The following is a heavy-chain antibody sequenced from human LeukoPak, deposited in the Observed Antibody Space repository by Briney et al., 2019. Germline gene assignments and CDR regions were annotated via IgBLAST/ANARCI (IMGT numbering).Heavy chain of an antibody. J-gene: IGHJ4*02. CDR1: GFTFDDYA. CDR3: AKGGYCSGGSCYLDY. V-gene: IGHV3-9*03. D-gene: IGHD2-15*01. CDR2: ISWNSGSI. Sequence: PGRSLRLSCAASGFTFDDYAMHWVRHAPGKGLEWVSGISWNSGSIAYADSVKGRFTISRDNAKNSLYLQMNSLRAEDMALYYCAKGGYCSGGSCYLDYWGQGTLVTVSS.